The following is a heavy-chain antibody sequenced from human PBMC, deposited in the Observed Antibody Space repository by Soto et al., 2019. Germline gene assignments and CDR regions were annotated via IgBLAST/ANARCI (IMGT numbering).Heavy chain of an antibody. J-gene: IGHJ6*02. CDR1: GGSISSDGNY. CDR3: ARARMVRGIIYYYGMDV. Sequence: QVQLQESGPGLVKSSQTLSLTCTVSGGSISSDGNYWSWIRQHPAKGLEWIGYIYYSGSTNYNPSLKSRVTISVDTSKNQFSLKLNSVTAADTAVYYCARARMVRGIIYYYGMDVWGQGTTVTVSS. D-gene: IGHD3-10*01. CDR2: IYYSGST. V-gene: IGHV4-31*03.